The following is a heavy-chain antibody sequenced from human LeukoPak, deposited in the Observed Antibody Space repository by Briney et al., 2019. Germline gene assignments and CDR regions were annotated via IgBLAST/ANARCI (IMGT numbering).Heavy chain of an antibody. J-gene: IGHJ6*02. V-gene: IGHV1-69*04. D-gene: IGHD2-15*01. Sequence: ASVKVSCKASGGTFSSYAISWVRQAPGQGLEWMGRIIPILGIANYAQKFQGRVTITADKSTSTAYMELSSLRSEDTAVYYCARVINCSDGSCRYYYYYGMDVWGQGTTVTVSS. CDR3: ARVINCSDGSCRYYYYYGMDV. CDR2: IIPILGIA. CDR1: GGTFSSYA.